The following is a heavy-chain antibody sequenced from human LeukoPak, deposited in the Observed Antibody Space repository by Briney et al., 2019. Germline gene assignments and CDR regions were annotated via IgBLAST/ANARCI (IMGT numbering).Heavy chain of an antibody. Sequence: QSGGSPRLSCTASGFTFGDYAMSWFRQAPGKGLEWVGFIRSKAYGGTTEYAASVKGRFTISRDDSKSIAYLQMNSLKTEDTAVYYCTRGPGAAAIPGGGALDIWGQGTMVTVSS. CDR3: TRGPGAAAIPGGGALDI. V-gene: IGHV3-49*03. CDR2: IRSKAYGGTT. CDR1: GFTFGDYA. D-gene: IGHD2-2*02. J-gene: IGHJ3*02.